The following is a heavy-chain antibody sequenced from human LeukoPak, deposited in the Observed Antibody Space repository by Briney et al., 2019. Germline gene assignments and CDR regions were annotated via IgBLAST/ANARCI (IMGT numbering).Heavy chain of an antibody. CDR1: GYTFTGYY. D-gene: IGHD5-18*01. CDR2: INPNSGGT. J-gene: IGHJ4*02. V-gene: IGHV1-2*02. Sequence: GASVKVSCKASGYTFTGYYMHWVRQAPGQGLEWMGWINPNSGGTNYAQKFQGRVTMTRDTSISTAYMELSRLRSDDTAVYYCARDLNTEVDTAMVTDYWGQGTLVTVSS. CDR3: ARDLNTEVDTAMVTDY.